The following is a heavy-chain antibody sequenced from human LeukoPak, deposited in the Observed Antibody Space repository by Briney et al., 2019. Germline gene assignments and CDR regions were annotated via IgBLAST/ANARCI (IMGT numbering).Heavy chain of an antibody. J-gene: IGHJ4*02. CDR3: AILEGDAHGIDY. Sequence: GGSLRLSCAASGFTFSSYAMSWVRQAPGKGLEWVSAISGSGSTTYYADPVKGRFTISRDNSKNTLYLQVNSLRAEDTAVYYCAILEGDAHGIDYWGQGTLVTVSS. CDR2: ISGSGSTT. CDR1: GFTFSSYA. D-gene: IGHD1-26*01. V-gene: IGHV3-23*01.